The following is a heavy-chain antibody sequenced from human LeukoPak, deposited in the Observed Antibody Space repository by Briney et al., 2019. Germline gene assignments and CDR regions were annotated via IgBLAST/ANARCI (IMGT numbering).Heavy chain of an antibody. CDR3: ARLVYDSRGYYFDY. CDR2: IRYSGSA. Sequence: AETLSLTCTVSGDSISTYYWSWIGQPPGKGLEWIGYIRYSGSANYHPSLRSRVIISIDTSKNQFSLKLSSVTAADTAVYHCARLVYDSRGYYFDYWGQGTLATVSS. J-gene: IGHJ4*02. CDR1: GDSISTYY. D-gene: IGHD3-22*01. V-gene: IGHV4-59*08.